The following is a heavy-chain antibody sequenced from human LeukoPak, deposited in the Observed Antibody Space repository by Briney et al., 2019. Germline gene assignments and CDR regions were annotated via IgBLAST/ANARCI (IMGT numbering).Heavy chain of an antibody. Sequence: GGSLRLSCAASGFTFSSYSMNWVRQAPGKGLEWVASISSSSSYIYYTDSVKGRFTISRDNAKNSLYLQMNSLRAEDTAVYYCARDNDLLRYFDWPLDSWGQGTLVTVSS. V-gene: IGHV3-21*01. CDR3: ARDNDLLRYFDWPLDS. D-gene: IGHD3-9*01. CDR1: GFTFSSYS. CDR2: ISSSSSYI. J-gene: IGHJ4*02.